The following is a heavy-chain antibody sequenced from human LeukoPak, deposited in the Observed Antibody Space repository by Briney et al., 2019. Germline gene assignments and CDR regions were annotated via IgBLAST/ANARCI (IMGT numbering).Heavy chain of an antibody. Sequence: SETLSLTCAVYGGSFSGYYWSWIRQPPGKGLEWIGEINHSGSTNYNPSLKSRVTISVDTSKNQFSLKLSSVTAADTAVYYCARDRTYYYGSGRQPPQKYTTPKAFDYWGQGTLVTVSS. CDR3: ARDRTYYYGSGRQPPQKYTTPKAFDY. J-gene: IGHJ4*02. V-gene: IGHV4-34*01. CDR1: GGSFSGYY. D-gene: IGHD3-10*01. CDR2: INHSGST.